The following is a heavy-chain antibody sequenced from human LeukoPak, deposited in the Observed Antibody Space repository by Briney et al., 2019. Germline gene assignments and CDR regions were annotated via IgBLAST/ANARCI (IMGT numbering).Heavy chain of an antibody. CDR2: ISGSGHST. J-gene: IGHJ5*02. CDR3: AKAPDYDILTGYRANWFDP. D-gene: IGHD3-9*01. CDR1: GFTFSSYA. Sequence: GGSLRLSCAGSGFTFSSYAMSWVRQAPGQGLEWVSGISGSGHSTSYADSVKGRFTISRDNSKDTLFLQTNSLRADDTAVYYCAKAPDYDILTGYRANWFDPWGQGTLVTVSS. V-gene: IGHV3-23*01.